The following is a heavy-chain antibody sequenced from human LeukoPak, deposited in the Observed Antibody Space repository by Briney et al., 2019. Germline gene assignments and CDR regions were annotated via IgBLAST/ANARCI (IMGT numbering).Heavy chain of an antibody. CDR1: VYTFTTYD. J-gene: IGHJ3*02. CDR3: ASIGFGRRGRRYFDWFGRVLGAFDI. Sequence: GASVKVSCKASVYTFTTYDVNRVRQATGQGLEWMGGKNPNSGNTGYAQELQGRVTMTRNTSIRTAYMELSSLRSEDTAVYYCASIGFGRRGRRYFDWFGRVLGAFDIWGQGTMVTVSS. D-gene: IGHD3-9*01. V-gene: IGHV1-8*01. CDR2: KNPNSGNT.